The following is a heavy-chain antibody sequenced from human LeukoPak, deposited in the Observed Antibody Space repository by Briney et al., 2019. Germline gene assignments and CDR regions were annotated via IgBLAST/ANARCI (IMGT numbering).Heavy chain of an antibody. CDR1: GVFMRNYY. J-gene: IGHJ4*02. CDR3: ARDFTLGGDSYFDY. V-gene: IGHV4-59*01. Sequence: SETLSLTCTVSGVFMRNYYWSWIRQPAGKGLEWIGHINSIGITKYNPSLKSRVAISVDTSKNQFSLKLSSVTAAETALYYCARDFTLGGDSYFDYWGQGVLVTVSS. D-gene: IGHD3-16*01. CDR2: INSIGIT.